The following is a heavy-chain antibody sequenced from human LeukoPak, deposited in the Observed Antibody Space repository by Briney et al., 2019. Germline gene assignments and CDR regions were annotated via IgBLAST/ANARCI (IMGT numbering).Heavy chain of an antibody. V-gene: IGHV4-34*01. CDR3: ARRGTRYTSINWFDP. CDR2: INHSGST. CDR1: GGSFSGYY. D-gene: IGHD6-13*01. Sequence: SETLSLTCAVYGGSFSGYYWSWIRQPPGKGLEWIGEINHSGSTNYNPSLKSRVTISVDTSKNQFPLKLSSVTAADTAVYYCARRGTRYTSINWFDPWGHGTLVTVSS. J-gene: IGHJ5*02.